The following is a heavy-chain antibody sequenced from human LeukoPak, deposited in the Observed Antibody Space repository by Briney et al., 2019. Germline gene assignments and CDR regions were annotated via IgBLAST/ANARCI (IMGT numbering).Heavy chain of an antibody. CDR2: ISERGGST. CDR3: AKRGIVIRGILVIGYHQEAYHYDY. D-gene: IGHD3-10*01. CDR1: GISLSNYA. Sequence: GGSLRLSCVVSGISLSNYAVSWVRQAPGKGLEWVSYISERGGSTAYADSVKGRFTISRDNSLNTLYLQLSSLRAEDTAVYFCAKRGIVIRGILVIGYHQEAYHYDYWGQGVLVTVSS. V-gene: IGHV3-23*01. J-gene: IGHJ4*02.